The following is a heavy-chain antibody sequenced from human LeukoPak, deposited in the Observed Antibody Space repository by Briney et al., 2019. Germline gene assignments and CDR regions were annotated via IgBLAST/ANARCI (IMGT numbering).Heavy chain of an antibody. CDR3: ASTSPAVYDYVWGSYRHRYFGY. CDR1: GGSISSSNW. V-gene: IGHV4-4*02. Sequence: SETLSLTCAVSGGSISSSNWWSWVRQPPGKGLEWIGEIYHSGSTNYNPSLKSRVTISVDKSKDQFSLKLSFVTAADTAVYYCASTSPAVYDYVWGSYRHRYFGYWGQGTLVTVSS. CDR2: IYHSGST. D-gene: IGHD3-16*02. J-gene: IGHJ4*02.